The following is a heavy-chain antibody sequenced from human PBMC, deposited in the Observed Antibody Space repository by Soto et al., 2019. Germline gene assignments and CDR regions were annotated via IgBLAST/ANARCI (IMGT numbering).Heavy chain of an antibody. CDR2: IYYSGST. Sequence: PSETLSLTCTVSGGSISSSSYYWGWIRQPPGKGLEWIGSIYYSGSTYYNPSLKSRVTISVDTSKNQFSLKLSSVTAADTAVYYCVRRFGERYYWGQGTLVTVS. CDR1: GGSISSSSYY. J-gene: IGHJ4*02. V-gene: IGHV4-39*01. CDR3: VRRFGERYY. D-gene: IGHD3-10*01.